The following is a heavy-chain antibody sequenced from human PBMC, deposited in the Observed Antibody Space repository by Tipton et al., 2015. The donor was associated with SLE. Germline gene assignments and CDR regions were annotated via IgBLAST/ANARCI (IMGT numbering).Heavy chain of an antibody. D-gene: IGHD4-23*01. CDR3: ARQYYGGTFDL. J-gene: IGHJ3*01. Sequence: QSGPEVKKPGESLKISCKGSGNSFTNYWIGWVRQMPGKGLQWMGIIYPGDSDTRYSPSFQGQVTISVDKSITTAYLQWSSLEASDTAMYYCARQYYGGTFDLWGRGTMVTVSS. V-gene: IGHV5-51*03. CDR1: GNSFTNYW. CDR2: IYPGDSDT.